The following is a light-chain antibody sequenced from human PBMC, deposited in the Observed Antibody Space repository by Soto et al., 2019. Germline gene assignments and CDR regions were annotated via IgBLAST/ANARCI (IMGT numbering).Light chain of an antibody. Sequence: QSVLAQPASVSGSPGQSITISCTGTSSDVGAYNYVSWYHQHHPGKAPELIIYDVTDRPSGVSTRFSGSKSGNTASLTISGLQAEDEGDYYCSSYTTIKTVIFGGGTKRTVL. CDR3: SSYTTIKTVI. J-gene: IGLJ2*01. CDR2: DVT. CDR1: SSDVGAYNY. V-gene: IGLV2-14*01.